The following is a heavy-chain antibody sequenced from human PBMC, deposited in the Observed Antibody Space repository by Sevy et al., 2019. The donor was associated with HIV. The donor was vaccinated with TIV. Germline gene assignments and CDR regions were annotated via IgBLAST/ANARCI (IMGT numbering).Heavy chain of an antibody. J-gene: IGHJ5*02. CDR1: GYTFTGYY. Sequence: ASVKFSCKASGYTFTGYYMHWVRQAPGQGLEWMGWINPNSGGTNYAQKFQGRVTMTRDTSISTAYMELSRLRSDDTAVYYCARGFYYYDSSGYYWPWGQGTLVTVSS. CDR2: INPNSGGT. CDR3: ARGFYYYDSSGYYWP. V-gene: IGHV1-2*02. D-gene: IGHD3-22*01.